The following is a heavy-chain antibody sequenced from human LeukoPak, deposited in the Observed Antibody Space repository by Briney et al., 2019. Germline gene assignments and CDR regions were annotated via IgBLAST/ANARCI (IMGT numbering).Heavy chain of an antibody. J-gene: IGHJ4*02. Sequence: GASVKVSCKASGYTFTSYGINWVRQATGQGLEWMGWMNPNSGNTGYAQKFQGRVTITRNTSISTAYMELSSLRSEDTAVYYCARGRYSSSSYYFDYWGQGTLVTVSS. CDR2: MNPNSGNT. CDR3: ARGRYSSSSYYFDY. CDR1: GYTFTSYG. D-gene: IGHD6-13*01. V-gene: IGHV1-8*03.